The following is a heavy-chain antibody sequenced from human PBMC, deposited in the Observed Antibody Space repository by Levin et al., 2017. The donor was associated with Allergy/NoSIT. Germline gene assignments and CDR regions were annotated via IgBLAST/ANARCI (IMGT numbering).Heavy chain of an antibody. CDR3: AKGPVAGTIGYYGMDV. CDR2: ISGSGGST. J-gene: IGHJ6*02. CDR1: GFTFSSYA. D-gene: IGHD6-19*01. V-gene: IGHV3-23*01. Sequence: GASVKVSCAASGFTFSSYAMSWVRQAPGKGLEWVSAISGSGGSTYYADSVKGRFTISRDNSKNTLYLQMNSLRAEDTAVYYCAKGPVAGTIGYYGMDVWGQGTTVTVSS.